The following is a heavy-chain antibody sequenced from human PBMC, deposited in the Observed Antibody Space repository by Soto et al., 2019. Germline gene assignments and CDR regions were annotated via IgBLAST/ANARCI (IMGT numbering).Heavy chain of an antibody. CDR1: GFTFSSYA. CDR3: AKGSMDDSHYYYYYYMDV. CDR2: ISGSGGST. V-gene: IGHV3-23*01. J-gene: IGHJ6*03. D-gene: IGHD3-16*01. Sequence: GGSLRLSCAASGFTFSSYAMSWVRQAPGKGLEWVSAISGSGGSTYYADSVKGRFTISRDNSKNTLYLQMNSLRAEDTAVYYCAKGSMDDSHYYYYYYMDVWGKGTTVTVSS.